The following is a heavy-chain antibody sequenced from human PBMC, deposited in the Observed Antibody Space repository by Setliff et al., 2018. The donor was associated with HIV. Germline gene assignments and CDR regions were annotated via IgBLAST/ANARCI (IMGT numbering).Heavy chain of an antibody. Sequence: SETLSLTCTVSGDSISRGSYYWGWIRQPPGKGLEWIGNILYGGSTYYNLSPTSRITMSVDTSKNRFSLELSSVTATDTAVYYCARPQGGLGGGAWFDPWGQGILVTVSS. CDR2: ILYGGST. V-gene: IGHV4-39*01. J-gene: IGHJ5*02. CDR1: GDSISRGSYY. D-gene: IGHD3-10*01. CDR3: ARPQGGLGGGAWFDP.